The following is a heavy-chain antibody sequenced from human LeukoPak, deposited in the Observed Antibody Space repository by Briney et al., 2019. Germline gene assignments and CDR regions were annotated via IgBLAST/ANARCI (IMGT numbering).Heavy chain of an antibody. V-gene: IGHV1-18*01. J-gene: IGHJ5*02. Sequence: ASVKVSCKASGYTISTFGITWVRQAPGQGLEWMGWISASNGDTDYAQKLQGRVTMTTDTSTNTAYMELRSLRSDDTAVYYCARAPVVVPAAPMWFDPWGQGTLVTVSS. CDR3: ARAPVVVPAAPMWFDP. D-gene: IGHD2-2*01. CDR2: ISASNGDT. CDR1: GYTISTFG.